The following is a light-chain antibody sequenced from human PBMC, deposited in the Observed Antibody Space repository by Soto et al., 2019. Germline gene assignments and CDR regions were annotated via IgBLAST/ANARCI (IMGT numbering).Light chain of an antibody. CDR1: QSISSY. V-gene: IGKV1-39*01. J-gene: IGKJ4*01. Sequence: DLQMTQSPSSLSASVGDRVTITCRASQSISSYLNWYQQKPGKAPKFLIYAASSLQSGVPSSFSGSGSGTDFTLTISSLQPEDFGTYYCQQSYSTPTFGGGTKVEIK. CDR2: AAS. CDR3: QQSYSTPT.